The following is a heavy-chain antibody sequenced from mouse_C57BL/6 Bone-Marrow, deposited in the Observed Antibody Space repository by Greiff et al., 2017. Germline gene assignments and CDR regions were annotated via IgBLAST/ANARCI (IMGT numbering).Heavy chain of an antibody. J-gene: IGHJ2*01. Sequence: QVQLQQSGAELVRPGTSVKVSCKASGYAFTNYLIEWVKQRPGQGLEWIGVINPGSGGTNYNEKFKGKATLTADKSSSTAYMQLSSLTSEDSAVYFCARMGPYYLDYWGQGTTLTVSS. D-gene: IGHD4-1*01. CDR3: ARMGPYYLDY. V-gene: IGHV1-54*01. CDR1: GYAFTNYL. CDR2: INPGSGGT.